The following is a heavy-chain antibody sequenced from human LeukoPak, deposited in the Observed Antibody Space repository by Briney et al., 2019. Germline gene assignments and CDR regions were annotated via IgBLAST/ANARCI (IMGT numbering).Heavy chain of an antibody. CDR1: GYTFTGYY. J-gene: IGHJ4*02. V-gene: IGHV1-2*02. CDR2: INPNSGGT. CDR3: ARDTPPNSTHPCLEY. Sequence: ASVKVSCKASGYTFTGYYMHWVRQAPGQGLEWMGWINPNSGGTNYAQKFQGRVTMTRDTSISTAYMELSRLRSDDTAVYYCARDTPPNSTHPCLEYWGQGTLVTVSS. D-gene: IGHD2-2*01.